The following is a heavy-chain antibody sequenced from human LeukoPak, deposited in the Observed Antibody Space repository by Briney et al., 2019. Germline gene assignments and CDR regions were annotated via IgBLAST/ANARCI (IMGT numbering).Heavy chain of an antibody. D-gene: IGHD3-10*01. V-gene: IGHV4-59*08. CDR3: ATSSHSGSYRAH. CDR1: VDSVTSSY. J-gene: IGHJ4*02. Sequence: AETLSLTCSVSVDSVTSSYLSWIRQPPGKGLYWIGYISYTADSNYNPSLKSRVTISTDTSKNQFSLKPSSVTATDTAVYYCATSSHSGSYRAHWGQGTLVTVSS. CDR2: ISYTADS.